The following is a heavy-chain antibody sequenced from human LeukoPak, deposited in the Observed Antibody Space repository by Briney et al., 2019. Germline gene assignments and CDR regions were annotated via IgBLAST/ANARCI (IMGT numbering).Heavy chain of an antibody. Sequence: SETLSHTCTVSGGSISSINHHWGWVRQSPGKDLEWTGSIYNGRTTFSNPSLNSRVTISIVTSKNQFSLQLNSVTAADTAVYYCVRHDGRSGGTMGAFDSWGQGSLVTVSS. D-gene: IGHD4-23*01. CDR2: IYNGRTT. J-gene: IGHJ5*01. CDR3: VRHDGRSGGTMGAFDS. V-gene: IGHV4-39*01. CDR1: GGSISSINHH.